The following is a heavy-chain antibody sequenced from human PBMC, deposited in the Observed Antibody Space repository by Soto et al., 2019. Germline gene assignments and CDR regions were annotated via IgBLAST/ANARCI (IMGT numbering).Heavy chain of an antibody. CDR1: GFTFSGYA. J-gene: IGHJ6*04. CDR3: AKNNSNNDYYYYGMDV. CDR2: ISGSGGST. V-gene: IGHV3-23*01. Sequence: PGGSLRLSCAASGFTFSGYAMSWVRQAPGKGLEWVSAISGSGGSTYYADSVKGRFTISRDNSKNTLYLQMNSLRAEDTAVYYCAKNNSNNDYYYYGMDVWGKGTTVTVPS. D-gene: IGHD4-4*01.